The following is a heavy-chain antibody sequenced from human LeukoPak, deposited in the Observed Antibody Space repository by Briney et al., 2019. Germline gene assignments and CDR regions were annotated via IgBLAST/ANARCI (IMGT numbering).Heavy chain of an antibody. CDR2: IYTSGST. D-gene: IGHD1-26*01. J-gene: IGHJ5*02. CDR3: ARGLVGTTGEQNWFDP. V-gene: IGHV4-61*05. CDR1: GGSISSSSYY. Sequence: PSETLSLTCTVSGGSISSSSYYWGWIRQPPGKGLEWIGRIYTSGSTNYNPSLKSRVTISVDNSKNQFSLKLSSVTAADTAVYYCARGLVGTTGEQNWFDPWGQGTLVTVSS.